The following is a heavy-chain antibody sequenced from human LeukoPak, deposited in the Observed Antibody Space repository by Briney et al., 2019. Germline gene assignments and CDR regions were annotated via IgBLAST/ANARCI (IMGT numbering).Heavy chain of an antibody. CDR3: ARLGSSHIDAFDI. CDR2: ISSSSSYI. Sequence: GGSLRLSCAASGFTFSSYSMNWVRQAPGKGLEWVSSISSSSSYIYYADSVKGRFTISRDNAKNSLYLQMNSLRAEDTAVYYCARLGSSHIDAFDIWGQGTMVTVSS. V-gene: IGHV3-21*01. J-gene: IGHJ3*02. CDR1: GFTFSSYS. D-gene: IGHD6-19*01.